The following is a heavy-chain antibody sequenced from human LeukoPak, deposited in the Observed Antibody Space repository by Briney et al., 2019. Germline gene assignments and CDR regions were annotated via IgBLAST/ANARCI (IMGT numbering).Heavy chain of an antibody. CDR2: INPNSGGT. CDR1: GYTFTGYY. J-gene: IGHJ5*02. D-gene: IGHD2-2*01. CDR3: ARVGGYCSSTSCYVRWFDP. V-gene: IGHV1-2*02. Sequence: ASVTVSCKASGYTFTGYYMHWVRQAPGQGLEWMGWINPNSGGTNYAQKFQGRVTMTRDTSISTAYMELSRLRSDDTAVYYCARVGGYCSSTSCYVRWFDPWGQGTLVTVSS.